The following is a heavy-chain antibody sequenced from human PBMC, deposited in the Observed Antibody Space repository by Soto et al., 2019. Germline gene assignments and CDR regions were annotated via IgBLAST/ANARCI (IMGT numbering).Heavy chain of an antibody. V-gene: IGHV3-30-3*01. D-gene: IGHD2-2*01. CDR1: GSTFSSYA. CDR2: ISYDGSNK. Sequence: PGGSLRLSCAASGSTFSSYAMHWVRQAPGKGLEWVAVISYDGSNKYYADSVKGRFTISRDNSKSTLYLQMNSLRAEDTAVYYCARDLLDHCSSTSCYYRDYYYYGMDVWGQGTTVTVSS. CDR3: ARDLLDHCSSTSCYYRDYYYYGMDV. J-gene: IGHJ6*02.